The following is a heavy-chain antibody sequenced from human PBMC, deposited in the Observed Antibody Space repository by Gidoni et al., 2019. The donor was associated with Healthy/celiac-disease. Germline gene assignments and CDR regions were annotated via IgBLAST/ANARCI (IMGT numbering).Heavy chain of an antibody. Sequence: EVQLVQSGAEVKTPGESLKISCKGSGYSFTSYWIGWVRQMPGKGLEWMGIIYPGDSDTRYSPSFQGQVTISADKSISTAYLQWSSLKASDTAMYYCARFASLLGYCSGGSCYPGDYWGQGTLVTVSS. V-gene: IGHV5-51*01. J-gene: IGHJ4*02. CDR3: ARFASLLGYCSGGSCYPGDY. CDR1: GYSFTSYW. CDR2: IYPGDSDT. D-gene: IGHD2-15*01.